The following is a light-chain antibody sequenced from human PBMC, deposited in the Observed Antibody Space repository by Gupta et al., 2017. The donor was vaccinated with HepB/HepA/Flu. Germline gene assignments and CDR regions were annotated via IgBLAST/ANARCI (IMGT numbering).Light chain of an antibody. Sequence: EIVMTQSPATLSVSPGERATRSCRASQSVSSNLAWYQQKPGQAPRLLISGAATRATGIPARFSGSGFGTEFTLTIISRQLEDFAGYYCQQYKNWPPWTFGQGTKVEIK. J-gene: IGKJ1*01. CDR2: GAA. V-gene: IGKV3-15*01. CDR3: QQYKNWPPWT. CDR1: QSVSSN.